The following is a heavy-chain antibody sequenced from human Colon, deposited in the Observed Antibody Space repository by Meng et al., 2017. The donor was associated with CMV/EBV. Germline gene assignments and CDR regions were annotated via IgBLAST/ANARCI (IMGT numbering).Heavy chain of an antibody. CDR1: GFTFNSHA. CDR3: AKDGGRYSPGPGYYYGMDV. D-gene: IGHD6-13*01. J-gene: IGHJ6*02. CDR2: ISNSGSST. V-gene: IGHV3-23*01. Sequence: GGSLRLSCAASGFTFNSHAMSWVRQAPGKGLEWVSIISNSGSSTFYADSVKGRFTISRDNSKNTLYLQLNSLRVEDTAVYYCAKDGGRYSPGPGYYYGMDVWGQGTTVTVSS.